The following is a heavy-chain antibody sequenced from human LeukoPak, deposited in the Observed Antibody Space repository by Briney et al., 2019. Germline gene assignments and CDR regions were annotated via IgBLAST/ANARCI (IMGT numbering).Heavy chain of an antibody. D-gene: IGHD1-14*01. J-gene: IGHJ3*02. CDR3: VRVRTSFDI. Sequence: GGSLRLSCAASGFTFSRYNRNWIRQAPGKGLEWVAYISSSSSTIYYADSVKGRFIISRDNAKNSLYLQMNSLRVEDTAVYYCVRVRTSFDIWGQGTMVTVSS. CDR2: ISSSSSTI. CDR1: GFTFSRYN. V-gene: IGHV3-48*01.